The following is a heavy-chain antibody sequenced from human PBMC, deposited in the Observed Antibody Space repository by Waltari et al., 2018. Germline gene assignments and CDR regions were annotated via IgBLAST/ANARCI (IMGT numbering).Heavy chain of an antibody. V-gene: IGHV3-74*01. CDR1: GFTFSGYW. CDR3: VRGGGTYGDWDY. J-gene: IGHJ4*02. Sequence: EVPLVESGGGLVQPGGSLRLSCAASGFTFSGYWMHWVGQAPGKGLVWVSRINGDGRNTNYADSVKGRFTISRDNAKNTLYLQMNSLRAEDTAVYYCVRGGGTYGDWDYWGLGTLVTVSS. CDR2: INGDGRNT. D-gene: IGHD4-17*01.